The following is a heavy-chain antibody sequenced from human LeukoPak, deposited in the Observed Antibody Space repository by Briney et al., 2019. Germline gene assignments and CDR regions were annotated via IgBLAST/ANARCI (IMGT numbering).Heavy chain of an antibody. D-gene: IGHD6-13*01. CDR3: ARGSGIAAVFDY. CDR1: GFTFTSFA. CDR2: ISGSGSGT. J-gene: IGHJ4*02. Sequence: GGSLRLSCAASGFTFTSFAMNWVRQAPGKGLEWVSGISGSGSGTFYADSVKGRFTISRDNSKNTLYLQMNSLRAEDTAVYYCARGSGIAAVFDYWGQGTLVTVSS. V-gene: IGHV3-23*01.